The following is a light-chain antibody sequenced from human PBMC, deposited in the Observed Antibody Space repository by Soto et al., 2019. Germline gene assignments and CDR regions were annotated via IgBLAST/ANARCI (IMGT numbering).Light chain of an antibody. CDR2: AAS. J-gene: IGKJ1*01. CDR3: QQYGNSPQT. V-gene: IGKV3-20*01. CDR1: QTVSSSF. Sequence: EIVLTQSPGTLSFSPGERATLSCRSSQTVSSSFLAWYQQTPGQAPRLLIYAASSRATGIPDRFSGSGSGTDFTLTISRLEPEDFAVYYCQQYGNSPQTFGQGTKVDIK.